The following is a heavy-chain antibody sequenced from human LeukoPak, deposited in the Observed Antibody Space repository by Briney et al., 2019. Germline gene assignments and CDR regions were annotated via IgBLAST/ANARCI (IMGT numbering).Heavy chain of an antibody. CDR1: GGSISSYY. D-gene: IGHD3-22*01. J-gene: IGHJ4*02. Sequence: SETLSLTCTVSGGSISSYYWSWIRQPPGKGLEWIGYIYYSGSTNNNPSLRSRITISVDTSKNQFSLKLSFATAADTAVYYCARTSIIMIPGWETDASLYFDYWGQGTLVTVSS. CDR3: ARTSIIMIPGWETDASLYFDY. V-gene: IGHV4-59*01. CDR2: IYYSGST.